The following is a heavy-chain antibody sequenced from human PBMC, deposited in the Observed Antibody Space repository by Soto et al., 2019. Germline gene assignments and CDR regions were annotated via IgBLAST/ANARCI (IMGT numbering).Heavy chain of an antibody. J-gene: IGHJ5*02. CDR3: ARDSPTGPPRYCASDCSIDP. V-gene: IGHV1-3*04. Sequence: ASVKVSCKASGYTFTTYAMHWVRQAPGQRLEWMGWINTGNGKTKYSPKFQGIVTITRDTSATTAYLELSSLRSEDTAVYYCARDSPTGPPRYCASDCSIDPWGQGTLVTVAS. CDR1: GYTFTTYA. D-gene: IGHD2-21*02. CDR2: INTGNGKT.